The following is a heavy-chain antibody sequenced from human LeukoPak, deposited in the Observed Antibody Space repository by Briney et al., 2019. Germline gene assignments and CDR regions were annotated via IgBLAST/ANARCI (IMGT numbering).Heavy chain of an antibody. D-gene: IGHD1-26*01. CDR3: ARDQVGATDY. CDR1: GYTFTSYY. J-gene: IGHJ4*02. V-gene: IGHV1-46*01. Sequence: ASVKVSCKASGYTFTSYYMHWVRQAPGQGLEWMGIINPSGGSTSYAQKFQGRVTMTRDMSTTTVYMELSSLRSEDTAVYYCARDQVGATDYWGQGTLVTVSS. CDR2: INPSGGST.